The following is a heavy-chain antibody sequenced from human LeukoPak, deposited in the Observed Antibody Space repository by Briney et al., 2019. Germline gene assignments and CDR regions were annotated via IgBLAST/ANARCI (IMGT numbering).Heavy chain of an antibody. V-gene: IGHV1-18*01. D-gene: IGHD1-26*01. CDR2: ISAYNGNT. CDR3: ATLGIVGAWGY. CDR1: GYTFTSYG. Sequence: ASVKVSCKASGYTFTSYGISWVRQAPGQGLEWMGWISAYNGNTNYAQKLQGRVIITTATSTSTAYMELRSLRSDDAAVYYCATLGIVGAWGYWGQGTLVTVSS. J-gene: IGHJ4*02.